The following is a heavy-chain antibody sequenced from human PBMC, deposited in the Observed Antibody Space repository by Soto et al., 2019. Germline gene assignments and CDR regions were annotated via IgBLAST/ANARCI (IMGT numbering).Heavy chain of an antibody. CDR2: IYYSGST. Sequence: PSETLSLTCTVSGGSISSGDYYWSWIRQPPGKGLEWIGYIYYSGSTYYNPSLKSRVTISVDTSKNQFSLKLSSVTAADTAVYYCGRVNSGSYYTDYYFEYWGQGTLVTVSS. J-gene: IGHJ4*02. CDR1: GGSISSGDYY. D-gene: IGHD1-26*01. V-gene: IGHV4-30-4*01. CDR3: GRVNSGSYYTDYYFEY.